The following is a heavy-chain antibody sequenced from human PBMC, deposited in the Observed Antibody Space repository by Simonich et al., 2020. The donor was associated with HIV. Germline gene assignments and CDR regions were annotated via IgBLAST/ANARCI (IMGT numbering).Heavy chain of an antibody. J-gene: IGHJ4*02. V-gene: IGHV4-34*01. CDR2: INHSGST. D-gene: IGHD3-16*01. CDR1: GGSFRGYY. Sequence: QVQLQQWGARLLKPSETLSLTCAVYGGSFRGYYWTWIRQPPGRGLEWLGEINHSGSTNYKPSLKRRVSMSVDTSKNQFSLRLSSVTAADTAVYYCARGELGDFDYWGQGTLVTVSS. CDR3: ARGELGDFDY.